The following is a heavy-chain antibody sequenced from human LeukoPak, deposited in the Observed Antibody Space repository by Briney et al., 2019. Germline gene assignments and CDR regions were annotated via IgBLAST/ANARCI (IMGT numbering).Heavy chain of an antibody. Sequence: SETLSLTCTVSGGCISSYYWSWIRQPPGKGLEWIGYIYYSGSTNYNPSLKSRVTISVDTSKNQFSLKLSSVTAADTAVYYCARYIAVAGNLVGFDYWGQGTLVTVSS. CDR2: IYYSGST. CDR1: GGCISSYY. D-gene: IGHD6-19*01. CDR3: ARYIAVAGNLVGFDY. V-gene: IGHV4-59*08. J-gene: IGHJ4*02.